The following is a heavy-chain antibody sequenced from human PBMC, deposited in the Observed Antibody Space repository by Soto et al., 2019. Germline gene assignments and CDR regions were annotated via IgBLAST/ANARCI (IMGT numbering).Heavy chain of an antibody. CDR2: IYYSGST. Sequence: PSETLSLTCTVSGGSISSYYWSWIRQPPGKGLEWIGYIYYSGSTNYNPSLKSRVTISVDTSKNQFSLKLSSVTAADTAVYYCARAGESNNDYGDFDYGMDVWGQGTTVTVSS. D-gene: IGHD4-17*01. CDR3: ARAGESNNDYGDFDYGMDV. J-gene: IGHJ6*02. V-gene: IGHV4-59*01. CDR1: GGSISSYY.